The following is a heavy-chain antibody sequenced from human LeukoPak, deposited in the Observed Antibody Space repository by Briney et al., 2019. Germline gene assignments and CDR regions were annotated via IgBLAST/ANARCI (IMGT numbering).Heavy chain of an antibody. CDR2: VSYIGST. Sequence: SETLSLTCSVSGGSISSFYWSWIRQPPGKGLEWIGYVSYIGSTSYNPSLKSRVTISVDTSKNQFSLKLSSVTAADTAVYYCAREAIAVAGTGIDYWGQGTLVTVYS. V-gene: IGHV4-59*01. J-gene: IGHJ4*02. D-gene: IGHD6-19*01. CDR3: AREAIAVAGTGIDY. CDR1: GGSISSFY.